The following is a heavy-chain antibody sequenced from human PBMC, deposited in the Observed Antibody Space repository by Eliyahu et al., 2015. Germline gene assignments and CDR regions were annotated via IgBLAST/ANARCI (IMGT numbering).Heavy chain of an antibody. CDR1: GFXFDXYA. CDR2: ISWNSGSI. CDR3: AKAAYSYGLYYFDY. V-gene: IGHV3-9*01. D-gene: IGHD5-18*01. Sequence: EVQLVESXGGLVQPGRSLRLSXAAXGFXFDXYAMHWVRQAPGKGLEXVSGISWNSGSIGYADSVKGRFTISRDNAKNSLYLQMNSLRAEDTALYYCAKAAYSYGLYYFDYWGQGTLVTVSS. J-gene: IGHJ4*02.